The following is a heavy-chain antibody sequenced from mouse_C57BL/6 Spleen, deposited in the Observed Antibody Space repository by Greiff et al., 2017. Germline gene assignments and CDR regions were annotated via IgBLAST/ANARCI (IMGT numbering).Heavy chain of an antibody. CDR2: INPNNGGT. V-gene: IGHV1-18*01. CDR1: GYTFTDYN. D-gene: IGHD1-1*01. CDR3: ARPGSSSYCYFDV. J-gene: IGHJ1*03. Sequence: VQLKESGPELVKPGASVKIPCKASGYTFTDYNMDWVKQSHGKSLEWIGDINPNNGGTIYNQKFKGKATLTVDKSSSTAYMELRSLTSEDTAVYYCARPGSSSYCYFDVWGTGTTVTVSS.